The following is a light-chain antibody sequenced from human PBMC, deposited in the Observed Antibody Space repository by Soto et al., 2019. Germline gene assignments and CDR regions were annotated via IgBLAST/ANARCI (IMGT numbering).Light chain of an antibody. CDR2: NVR. CDR3: SSYTSSSTVV. J-gene: IGLJ2*01. CDR1: SSDVGGYDY. Sequence: QSALTQPASVSGSPGQSITISCTGTSSDVGGYDYVSWYQQHPGKAPKLMIYNVRNRPSGVSNRFSGSEAGNTASLTISGLQAEDEAAYYCSSYTSSSTVVFGGGTKLTVL. V-gene: IGLV2-14*01.